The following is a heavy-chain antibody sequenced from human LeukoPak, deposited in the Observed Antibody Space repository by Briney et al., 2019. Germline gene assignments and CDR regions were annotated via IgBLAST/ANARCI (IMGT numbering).Heavy chain of an antibody. CDR2: ISSSIRYI. V-gene: IGHV3-21*01. J-gene: IGHJ4*02. D-gene: IGHD5-24*01. Sequence: GGSLRLSCAASGFTFSSYSMNWVRQAPGKGLEWVSSISSSIRYIYYADSVKGLFTISRDNAKNALYLQMNSQRAEDTAVYYCERKLGDGYNFGDYWGQGTLVTVSS. CDR1: GFTFSSYS. CDR3: ERKLGDGYNFGDY.